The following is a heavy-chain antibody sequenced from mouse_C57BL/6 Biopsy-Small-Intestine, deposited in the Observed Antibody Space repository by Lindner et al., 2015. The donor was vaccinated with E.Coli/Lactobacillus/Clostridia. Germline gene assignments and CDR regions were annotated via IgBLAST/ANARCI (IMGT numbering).Heavy chain of an antibody. D-gene: IGHD2-13*01. Sequence: VQLQESGPELVKPGASVKISCKASGYAFSSSWMNWVKQRSGKGLEWIGRIYPGDGDTNYNGKFKDKATLTADKSSSTAYMQLSSLTSEDSAVYFCARGTRMDYWGQGTSVTVSS. V-gene: IGHV1-82*01. CDR2: IYPGDGDT. CDR3: ARGTRMDY. J-gene: IGHJ4*01. CDR1: GYAFSSSW.